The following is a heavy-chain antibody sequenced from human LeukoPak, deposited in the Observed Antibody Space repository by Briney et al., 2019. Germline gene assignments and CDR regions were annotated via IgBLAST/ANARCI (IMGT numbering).Heavy chain of an antibody. D-gene: IGHD3-9*01. CDR3: ARDGSPDILTGYYRFGGFDR. V-gene: IGHV3-66*01. CDR2: IYVGGST. Sequence: GGSLRLSCAASGFTVSGSYMSWVRQAPGKGLEWVSLIYVGGSTLYADSVKGRFTISRDNSKNTLYLQMNSLRAEDTAVYYCARDGSPDILTGYYRFGGFDRWGQGTLVTVSS. J-gene: IGHJ4*02. CDR1: GFTVSGSY.